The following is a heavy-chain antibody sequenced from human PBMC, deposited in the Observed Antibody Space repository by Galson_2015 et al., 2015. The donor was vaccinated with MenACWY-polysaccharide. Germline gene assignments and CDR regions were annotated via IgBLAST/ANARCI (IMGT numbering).Heavy chain of an antibody. J-gene: IGHJ4*02. CDR1: GYTFSNYG. V-gene: IGHV1-18*01. Sequence: SVKVSCKASGYTFSNYGVSWLRQPPGQGLEWMGWIAVSSGFTNYAQKLQGRVTMTTDTSTSTAYMELRSLRSDDTATYYCARDRSTGWYVYWGQGTLVTVSS. CDR3: ARDRSTGWYVY. D-gene: IGHD6-19*01. CDR2: IAVSSGFT.